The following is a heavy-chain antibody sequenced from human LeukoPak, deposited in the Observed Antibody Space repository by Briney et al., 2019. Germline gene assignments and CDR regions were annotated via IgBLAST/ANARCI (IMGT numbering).Heavy chain of an antibody. D-gene: IGHD6-19*01. V-gene: IGHV3-74*01. CDR3: ARGGWSPRPYDAFDI. CDR1: GFTFSSYW. CDR2: IKSDGSST. J-gene: IGHJ3*02. Sequence: PGGSLRLSCAASGFTFSSYWMHWVRQAPGKGLVWVSRIKSDGSSTSYADSVKGRFTISRDNAKNTLYLQMNSLRAEDTAVYYCARGGWSPRPYDAFDIWGQGTMVTVSS.